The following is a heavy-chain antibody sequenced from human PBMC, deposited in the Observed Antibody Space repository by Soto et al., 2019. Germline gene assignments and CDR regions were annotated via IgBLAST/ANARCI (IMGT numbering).Heavy chain of an antibody. V-gene: IGHV5-51*01. D-gene: IGHD3-10*01. CDR3: ARPRVYGSGSYRVDAFDI. Sequence: RESLKISCKGSGYSFTSYWIGWVRQMPGKGLEWMGIIYPGDSDTRYSPSFQGQVTISADKSISTAYLQWSSLKASDTAMYHCARPRVYGSGSYRVDAFDIWGQGTMVTVSS. CDR2: IYPGDSDT. CDR1: GYSFTSYW. J-gene: IGHJ3*02.